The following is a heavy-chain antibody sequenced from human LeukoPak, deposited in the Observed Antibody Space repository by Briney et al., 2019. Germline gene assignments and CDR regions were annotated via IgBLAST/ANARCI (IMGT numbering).Heavy chain of an antibody. D-gene: IGHD3-10*01. J-gene: IGHJ6*02. CDR3: ARADQLWFGDYYYGMDV. CDR2: IIPIFGTA. CDR1: GYTFSNYG. Sequence: ASVKVSCKASGYTFSNYGISWVRQAPGQGLEWMGGIIPIFGTANYAQKFQGRVTITADESTSTAYMELSSLRSEDTAVYYCARADQLWFGDYYYGMDVWGQGTTVTVSS. V-gene: IGHV1-69*13.